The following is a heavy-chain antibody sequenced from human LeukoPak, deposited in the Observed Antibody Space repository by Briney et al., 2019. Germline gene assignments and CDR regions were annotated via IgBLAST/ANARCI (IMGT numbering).Heavy chain of an antibody. J-gene: IGHJ4*02. Sequence: GGSLRLSCAASGFTFSSYTTNWVRQAPGKGLEWVSAISSSSSYIYYADSVKGRFTISRHNAKRSLYLQMNSLRAEDTAVYCCARDLGGYGDYGTNFDYWGQGTLVTVSS. CDR2: ISSSSSYI. CDR3: ARDLGGYGDYGTNFDY. CDR1: GFTFSSYT. D-gene: IGHD4-17*01. V-gene: IGHV3-21*01.